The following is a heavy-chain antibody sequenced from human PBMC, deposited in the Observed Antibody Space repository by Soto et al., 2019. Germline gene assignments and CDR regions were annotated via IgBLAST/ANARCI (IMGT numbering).Heavy chain of an antibody. CDR2: INHSGST. CDR1: GGSFSGYY. D-gene: IGHD2-15*01. Sequence: SETLSLTCAVYGGSFSGYYWSWIRQPPGKGLEWIGEINHSGSTNYNPSLKSRVTISVDTSKNQFSLKLSSVTAADTAAYYCARGRDIVVVVAGNHNWFDPWGQGTLVTVSS. J-gene: IGHJ5*02. V-gene: IGHV4-34*01. CDR3: ARGRDIVVVVAGNHNWFDP.